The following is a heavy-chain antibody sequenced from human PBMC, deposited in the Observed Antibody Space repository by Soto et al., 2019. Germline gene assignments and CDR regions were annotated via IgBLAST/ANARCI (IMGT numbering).Heavy chain of an antibody. J-gene: IGHJ4*02. V-gene: IGHV1-18*01. Sequence: QVQLVQSRAEVKKAGASVKVSCKASGYTFASYGISWVRQAPGQGLEWMGWISGYNGDTNYAQKLQERVTLTTDTSTSTVSMELRSLRSDDTAVYYGARGGRGVTLYFDYWGQGTLVTASS. CDR2: ISGYNGDT. D-gene: IGHD3-10*01. CDR3: ARGGRGVTLYFDY. CDR1: GYTFASYG.